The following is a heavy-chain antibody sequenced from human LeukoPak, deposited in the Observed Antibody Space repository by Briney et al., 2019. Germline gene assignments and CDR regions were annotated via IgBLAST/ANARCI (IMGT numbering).Heavy chain of an antibody. V-gene: IGHV4-34*01. CDR3: ASITIFGVVPTTTWFDP. J-gene: IGHJ5*02. D-gene: IGHD3-3*01. CDR1: GGSFSGYY. CDR2: INHSGST. Sequence: PSETLSLTCAVYGGSFSGYYWSWIRQPPGKGLEWIGEINHSGSTNYNPSVKSRVTISVDTSKNQFSLKLSSVTAADTAVYYCASITIFGVVPTTTWFDPWGQGTLVTVSS.